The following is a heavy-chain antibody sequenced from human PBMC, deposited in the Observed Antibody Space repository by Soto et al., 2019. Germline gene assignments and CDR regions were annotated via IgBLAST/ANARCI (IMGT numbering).Heavy chain of an antibody. Sequence: GESLKISCKGSGYSFTSYWNGWVRQMPGKGLERMGIIYPGDSDTRYSPSFQGQVTIPADKSITTTYLQWSSLKASDTAIYYCARLFDTSGWYDYWGQGTLVTVSS. V-gene: IGHV5-51*01. CDR2: IYPGDSDT. D-gene: IGHD6-19*01. J-gene: IGHJ4*02. CDR3: ARLFDTSGWYDY. CDR1: GYSFTSYW.